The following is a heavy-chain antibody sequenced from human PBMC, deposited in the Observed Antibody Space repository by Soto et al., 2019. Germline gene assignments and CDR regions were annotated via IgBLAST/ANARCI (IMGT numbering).Heavy chain of an antibody. J-gene: IGHJ4*02. CDR3: ARGMGLGLGEQTALGY. D-gene: IGHD3-16*01. V-gene: IGHV4-34*01. CDR1: GGSLSGYY. CDR2: INDSGST. Sequence: QVQLQQRGAGLLKPSETLSLTCAVYGGSLSGYYWSWVRQSPGKGLEWIGEINDSGSTNFNPSLESRVTISRNNSKNQFSLQLTYLTAADTAVYYCARGMGLGLGEQTALGYWGQGTLVTVSS.